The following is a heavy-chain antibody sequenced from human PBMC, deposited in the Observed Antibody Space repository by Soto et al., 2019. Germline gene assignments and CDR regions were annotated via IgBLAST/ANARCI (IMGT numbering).Heavy chain of an antibody. Sequence: ASVKVSCKASGYTFTGDGISWVRQAPGQGLEWMGWISAYNGNTNYAQKLQGRVTMTTDTSTSTAYMELRSLRSDDTAVYYCARDPPFYCSSTSCYDGTYYYYYMDVWGKGTTVTVS. D-gene: IGHD2-2*01. J-gene: IGHJ6*03. CDR3: ARDPPFYCSSTSCYDGTYYYYYMDV. V-gene: IGHV1-18*01. CDR2: ISAYNGNT. CDR1: GYTFTGDG.